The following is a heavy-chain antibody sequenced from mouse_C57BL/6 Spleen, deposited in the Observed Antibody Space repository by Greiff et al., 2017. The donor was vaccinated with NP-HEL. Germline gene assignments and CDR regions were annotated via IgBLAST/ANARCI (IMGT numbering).Heavy chain of an antibody. Sequence: QVQLQQSGAELVRPGTSVKVSCKASGYAFTNYLIEWVKQRPGQGLEWIGVINPGSGGTNYNEKFKGKATLTADKSSSTAYMQLSSLTSEDSAVYFCARSYYYGSSYVLDYWGQGTTLTVSS. D-gene: IGHD1-1*01. CDR2: INPGSGGT. CDR1: GYAFTNYL. J-gene: IGHJ2*01. V-gene: IGHV1-54*01. CDR3: ARSYYYGSSYVLDY.